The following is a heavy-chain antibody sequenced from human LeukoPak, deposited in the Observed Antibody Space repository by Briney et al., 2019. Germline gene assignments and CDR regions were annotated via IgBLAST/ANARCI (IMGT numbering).Heavy chain of an antibody. Sequence: PSETLSLTCAVYGGSLSGYYWSWIRQPPGKGLEWIGEINHSGSTNYNPSLKSRVTISVDTSKNQFSLKLSSVTAADTAVYYCARGLEAAVDYWGQGTLVTVSS. CDR3: ARGLEAAVDY. D-gene: IGHD6-13*01. V-gene: IGHV4-34*01. CDR2: INHSGST. J-gene: IGHJ4*02. CDR1: GGSLSGYY.